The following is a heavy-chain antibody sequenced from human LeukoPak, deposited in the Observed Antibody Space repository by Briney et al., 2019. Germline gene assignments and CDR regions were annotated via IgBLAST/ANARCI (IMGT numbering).Heavy chain of an antibody. CDR2: IYYSGST. V-gene: IGHV4-39*07. CDR3: ARGAKGYYYYYYMDV. Sequence: SETLSLTCTVSGGSISSSSYYWGWIRQPPGKGLEWIGSIYYSGSTYYNPSLKSRVTISVDTSKNQFSLKLSSVTAADTAVYYCARGAKGYYYYYYMDVWGKGTTVTVSS. J-gene: IGHJ6*03. CDR1: GGSISSSSYY.